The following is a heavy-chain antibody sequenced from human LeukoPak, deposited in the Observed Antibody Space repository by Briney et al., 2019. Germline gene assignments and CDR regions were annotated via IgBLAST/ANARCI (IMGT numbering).Heavy chain of an antibody. CDR2: FHNSGTS. CDR3: TRGAGWLIDY. D-gene: IGHD3-16*01. V-gene: IGHV4-59*01. CDR1: ADSISDYY. J-gene: IGHJ4*02. Sequence: SETLSLTCTVSADSISDYYRGWIRQPPGKGLEWIGYFHNSGTSTYNPSLKSRVTISADTSKNQFSLKLNSLTTADTAVYYCTRGAGWLIDYWGQGILVTVSS.